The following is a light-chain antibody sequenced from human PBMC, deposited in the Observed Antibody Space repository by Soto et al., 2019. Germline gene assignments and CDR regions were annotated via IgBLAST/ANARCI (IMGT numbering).Light chain of an antibody. Sequence: SVLTQPPSVSGSPGQSITISSTGTSSDVGAYNYVSWYQQHPGKAPKLMIYEVSNRPSGVSHRFSGSKSDNTASLTISGLQTDDEADYYCSSYTSSRTLVFGTGTKVTVL. V-gene: IGLV2-14*01. CDR2: EVS. CDR1: SSDVGAYNY. CDR3: SSYTSSRTLV. J-gene: IGLJ1*01.